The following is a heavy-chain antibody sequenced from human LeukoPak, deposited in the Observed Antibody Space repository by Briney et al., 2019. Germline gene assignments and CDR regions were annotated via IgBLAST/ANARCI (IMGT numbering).Heavy chain of an antibody. CDR2: ISAYNGNT. J-gene: IGHJ6*03. V-gene: IGHV1-18*01. D-gene: IGHD3-3*01. CDR1: GYTFTSYG. Sequence: ASVTVSCQAYGYTFTSYGISWVRQAPGQGLEWMGWISAYNGNTNYAQKLQDRVTMTTDKSTSTAYMELRSLRSDDTAVYYCARVEDYYMDVWGKGTTVTVSS. CDR3: ARVEDYYMDV.